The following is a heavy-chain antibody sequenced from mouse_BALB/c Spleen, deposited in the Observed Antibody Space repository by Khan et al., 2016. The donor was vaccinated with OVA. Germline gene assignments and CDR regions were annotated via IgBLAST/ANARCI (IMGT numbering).Heavy chain of an antibody. V-gene: IGHV1S135*01. D-gene: IGHD2-2*01. CDR2: IDPFSGGT. Sequence: EVQLQQSGPELMKPGASVKISCKASGYSFTTYYIHWVIQSHGKSLEWIGYIDPFSGGTTYNQNFKGKAKLTVDKSSSTAYIHLRSLTSEDAAVYYCTRHVYVAWFTYWGQGTLVTVSA. J-gene: IGHJ3*01. CDR1: GYSFTTYY. CDR3: TRHVYVAWFTY.